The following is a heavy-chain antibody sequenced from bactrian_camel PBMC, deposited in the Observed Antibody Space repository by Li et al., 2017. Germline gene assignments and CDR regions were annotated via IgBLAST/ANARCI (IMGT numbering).Heavy chain of an antibody. Sequence: HVQLVESGGGSVQAGGSLRLSCLASTYINSGVCMAWYRQSPEKGREWVADIVSDSITTYAASVKGRFTASRDSAKNTLYLQMNSLKPEDTAMYYCAADLGPCQVRGRNLVPRPTTFGYWGQGTQVTVS. J-gene: IGHJ6*01. V-gene: IGHV3S53*01. CDR2: IVSDSIT. CDR3: AADLGPCQVRGRNLVPRPTTFGY. D-gene: IGHD1*01. CDR1: TYINSGVC.